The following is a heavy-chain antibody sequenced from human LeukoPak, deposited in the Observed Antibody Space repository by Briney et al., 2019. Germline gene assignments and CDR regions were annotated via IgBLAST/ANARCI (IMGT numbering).Heavy chain of an antibody. V-gene: IGHV4-59*04. Sequence: SETLSLTCTVSGGSISNSYWSWIRQPPGKGLEWLGNIYYSGSTYYNPSLKSRVTISVDTSKNQFSLKLSSVTAADTAVYYCGRPNYYDSSGPFDLWGRGTLVTVSS. D-gene: IGHD3-22*01. CDR2: IYYSGST. J-gene: IGHJ2*01. CDR3: GRPNYYDSSGPFDL. CDR1: GGSISNSY.